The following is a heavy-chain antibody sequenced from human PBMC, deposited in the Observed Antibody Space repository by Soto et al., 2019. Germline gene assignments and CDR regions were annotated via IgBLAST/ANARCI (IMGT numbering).Heavy chain of an antibody. CDR2: ISGSGGST. CDR1: GFTFSSYA. CDR3: AKDSLQVPATLLEYFDY. J-gene: IGHJ4*02. Sequence: EVQLLESGGGLVQPGGSLRLSCAASGFTFSSYAMSWVRQAPGKGLEWVSAISGSGGSTYYADSVKGRFTISRDNSKNTLYLQMNSLIAEDTAVYYCAKDSLQVPATLLEYFDYWGQGTLVTVSS. V-gene: IGHV3-23*01. D-gene: IGHD2-2*01.